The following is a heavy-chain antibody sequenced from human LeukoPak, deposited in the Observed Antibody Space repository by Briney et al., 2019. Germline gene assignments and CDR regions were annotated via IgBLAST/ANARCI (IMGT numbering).Heavy chain of an antibody. V-gene: IGHV1-2*02. D-gene: IGHD4-17*01. CDR3: VRVSDGDYVNYFDY. CDR2: INPNSGGT. CDR1: GYTFTGYY. Sequence: ASLKVSCKASGYTFTGYYMHWVRQAPGQGLEWMGWINPNSGGTNYAQKFQGRVTMTRDTSISTAYMELSRLRSDDTAVYYCVRVSDGDYVNYFDYWGQGTLVTVSS. J-gene: IGHJ4*02.